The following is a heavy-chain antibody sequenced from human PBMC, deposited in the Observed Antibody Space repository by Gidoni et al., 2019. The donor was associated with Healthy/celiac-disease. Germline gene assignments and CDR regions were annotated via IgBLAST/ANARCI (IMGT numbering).Heavy chain of an antibody. D-gene: IGHD3-3*01. CDR2: IIPIFGTA. V-gene: IGHV1-69*01. CDR1: GGTFSSYA. J-gene: IGHJ6*02. Sequence: QVQLVQSGAEVKKPGSSVKVSCKASGGTFSSYAISWVRQAPGQGLEWMGGIIPIFGTANYAQKFQGRVTITADESTSTAYMELSSLRSEDTAVYYCAAGRITIFGVVIKPPYYYYGMDVWGQGTTVTVSS. CDR3: AAGRITIFGVVIKPPYYYYGMDV.